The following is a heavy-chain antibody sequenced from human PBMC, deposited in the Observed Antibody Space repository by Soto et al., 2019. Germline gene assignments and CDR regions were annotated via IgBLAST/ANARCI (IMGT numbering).Heavy chain of an antibody. J-gene: IGHJ4*02. CDR1: GYTFTSYG. CDR3: AGDNGYESDS. CDR2: ISAYNGNT. V-gene: IGHV1-18*01. Sequence: QVQLVHSGAEVKKPGASVRVSCKASGYTFTSYGISWVRQAPGQGLEWMGWISAYNGNTNYAPKLQGRVTITTDTSTNTAYMELRSLRSDDTAGYYCAGDNGYESDSWGQGPVVTVSS. D-gene: IGHD5-12*01.